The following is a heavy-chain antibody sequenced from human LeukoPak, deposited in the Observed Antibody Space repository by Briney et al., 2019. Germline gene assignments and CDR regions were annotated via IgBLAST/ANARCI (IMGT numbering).Heavy chain of an antibody. CDR2: IYSSGGT. CDR1: GFTVSNTY. V-gene: IGHV3-53*01. J-gene: IGHJ4*02. Sequence: AGGSLRLSCAASGFTVSNTYMSWVRQAPGKGLEWVSVIYSSGGTFYSESVKGRFTISRDYSKNTLYLQMNSLRVDDTAVYYCARDRELPFDYWGQGTLVTVSS. D-gene: IGHD3-16*02. CDR3: ARDRELPFDY.